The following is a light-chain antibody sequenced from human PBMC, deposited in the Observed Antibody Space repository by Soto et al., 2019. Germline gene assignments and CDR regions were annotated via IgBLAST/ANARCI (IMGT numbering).Light chain of an antibody. Sequence: EIVLTQSPGTLSVSPGERATLSCRASQSVSSKLAWYQQKPDQAPRLLFYGASTGATGIPARVMGSVSETEFALSISSLQSEDFAVYYCQQYNNWPVTFGQGTKVEIK. V-gene: IGKV3-15*01. CDR3: QQYNNWPVT. CDR1: QSVSSK. CDR2: GAS. J-gene: IGKJ1*01.